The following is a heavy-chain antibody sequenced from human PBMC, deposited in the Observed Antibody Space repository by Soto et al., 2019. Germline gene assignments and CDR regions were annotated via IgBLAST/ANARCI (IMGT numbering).Heavy chain of an antibody. Sequence: GVSLRLSCAASGFNFNSHWMNLVRQAPGKGLEWVANIKEDGSETNYVHSVKGRFTVPRDDGKNSLYLQMDSLRVEDTAVYYCARAGASCYCSEYWGPGTLVTVSS. D-gene: IGHD2-2*01. CDR1: GFNFNSHW. CDR3: ARAGASCYCSEY. V-gene: IGHV3-7*04. J-gene: IGHJ4*02. CDR2: IKEDGSET.